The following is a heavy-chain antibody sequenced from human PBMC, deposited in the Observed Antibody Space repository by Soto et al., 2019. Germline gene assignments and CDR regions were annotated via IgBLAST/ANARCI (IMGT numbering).Heavy chain of an antibody. CDR2: INAGNGNT. Sequence: QVPLVQSGAEVKKPGASVKVSCKASGYTFTSYAMHWVRQAPGQRLEWMGWINAGNGNTKYSQKFQGRVTITRDTSASTAYMELSSLRSEDTAVYYCARALVGLTSSWYDYWGQGTLVTVSS. CDR3: ARALVGLTSSWYDY. D-gene: IGHD6-13*01. J-gene: IGHJ4*02. V-gene: IGHV1-3*01. CDR1: GYTFTSYA.